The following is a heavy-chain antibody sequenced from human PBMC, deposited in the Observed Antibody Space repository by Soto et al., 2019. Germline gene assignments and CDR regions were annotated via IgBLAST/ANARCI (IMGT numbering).Heavy chain of an antibody. J-gene: IGHJ4*02. V-gene: IGHV3-30-3*01. Sequence: GGSLRLSCAASGFTFSSYAMHWVRQAPGKGLEWVAVISYDGSNKYYADSVKGRFTISRDNSKNTLYLQMNSLRAEDTAVYYCARGPIVVVTAIFDYWGQGTLVTVSS. CDR1: GFTFSSYA. CDR2: ISYDGSNK. D-gene: IGHD2-21*02. CDR3: ARGPIVVVTAIFDY.